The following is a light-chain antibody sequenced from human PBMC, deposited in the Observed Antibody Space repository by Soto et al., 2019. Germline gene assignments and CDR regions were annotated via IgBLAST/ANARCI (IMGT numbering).Light chain of an antibody. CDR2: DTS. Sequence: QAVVTQEPSLTVSPGGTVTLTCGSSTGAVTSGHYPYWFQQKPGQAPRTLIYDTSNKHSWTPARFSGSLLGDKAALTLSGAQPEDEADYYCLVSYSGARVFGGGTKSPS. V-gene: IGLV7-46*01. CDR3: LVSYSGARV. CDR1: TGAVTSGHY. J-gene: IGLJ3*02.